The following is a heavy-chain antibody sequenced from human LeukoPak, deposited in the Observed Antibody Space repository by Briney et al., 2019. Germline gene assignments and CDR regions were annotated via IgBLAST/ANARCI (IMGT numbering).Heavy chain of an antibody. Sequence: GASVKVSCKASGYTFTGYYMHWVRQAPGQGLEWMGWINPNSGGTNYAQKFQGRVTMTRDTSISTAYMELSRLRSDDTALYYCARDLAFGEMVTNRGAFDIWGQGTMVTVSS. CDR2: INPNSGGT. CDR3: ARDLAFGEMVTNRGAFDI. V-gene: IGHV1-2*02. CDR1: GYTFTGYY. D-gene: IGHD5-24*01. J-gene: IGHJ3*02.